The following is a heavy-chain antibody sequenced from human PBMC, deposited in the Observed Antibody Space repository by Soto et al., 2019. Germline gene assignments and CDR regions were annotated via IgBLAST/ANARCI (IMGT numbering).Heavy chain of an antibody. CDR1: GFTFSSYS. J-gene: IGHJ3*02. V-gene: IGHV3-15*01. CDR3: TTPSNSSSWYWAFFDAFDI. Sequence: PGGSLRLSCAASGFTFSSYSMNWVRQAPGKGLEWVGRIKSKTDGGTTDYAAPVKGRFTISRDDSKNTLYLQMNSLKTEDTAVYYCTTPSNSSSWYWAFFDAFDIWGQGTMVTVSS. D-gene: IGHD6-13*01. CDR2: IKSKTDGGTT.